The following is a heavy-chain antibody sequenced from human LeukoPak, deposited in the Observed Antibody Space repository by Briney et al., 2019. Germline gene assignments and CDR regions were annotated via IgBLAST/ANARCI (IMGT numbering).Heavy chain of an antibody. CDR3: ARRRDLYSGSYYPFDY. Sequence: GESLKISCKGSGYSFTSYWIGWVRQTPGKGLKWMVIIYPGDSDARYSPSFQGQVTISADKSISTAYLQWSSLKASDTAMYYCARRRDLYSGSYYPFDYWGQGTLVTVSS. J-gene: IGHJ4*02. CDR2: IYPGDSDA. CDR1: GYSFTSYW. D-gene: IGHD1-26*01. V-gene: IGHV5-51*01.